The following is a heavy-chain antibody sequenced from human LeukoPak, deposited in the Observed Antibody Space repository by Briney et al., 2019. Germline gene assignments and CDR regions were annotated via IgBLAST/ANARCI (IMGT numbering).Heavy chain of an antibody. CDR1: GFTFSSYA. J-gene: IGHJ4*02. V-gene: IGHV3-23*01. CDR2: ISGSGGST. CDR3: ASSYYDFWIVYYTWPHY. Sequence: GGSLRLSCAASGFTFSSYAMSWVRQAPGKGLEWVSAISGSGGSTYYADSVKGRFTISRDNSKNTLYLQMNSLRAEDTAVYYCASSYYDFWIVYYTWPHYWGQGTLVTVSS. D-gene: IGHD3-3*01.